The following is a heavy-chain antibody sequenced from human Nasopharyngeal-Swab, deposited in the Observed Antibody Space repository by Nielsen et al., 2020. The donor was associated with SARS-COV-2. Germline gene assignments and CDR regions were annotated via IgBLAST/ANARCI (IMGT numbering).Heavy chain of an antibody. V-gene: IGHV3-53*01. J-gene: IGHJ4*02. D-gene: IGHD3-3*01. CDR1: GFTVSGNF. CDR2: IYSAGQT. CDR3: ARGVGVDDFWSGRFDY. Sequence: GESLKISCAASGFTVSGNFMTWVRQAPGKGLEWVLVIYSAGQTNYADSVKGRFTISRDNSKNTLYLQMNSLRAEDTAVYYCARGVGVDDFWSGRFDYWGQGTLVTVSS.